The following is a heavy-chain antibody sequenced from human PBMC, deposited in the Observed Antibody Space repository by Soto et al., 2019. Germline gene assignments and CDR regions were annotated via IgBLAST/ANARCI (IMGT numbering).Heavy chain of an antibody. Sequence: QLQLQESGSGLVKPSQTLSLTCAVSGGSISSGGYSWSWIRQPPGKGLEWIGYIYHSGSTYYNPSLKSLVTISVDRSKNQFSLKRSAVTAADTSVYYRALLSSDWFDPWGQGTLLTVSS. J-gene: IGHJ5*02. CDR2: IYHSGST. V-gene: IGHV4-30-2*01. CDR3: ALLSSDWFDP. D-gene: IGHD6-25*01. CDR1: GGSISSGGYS.